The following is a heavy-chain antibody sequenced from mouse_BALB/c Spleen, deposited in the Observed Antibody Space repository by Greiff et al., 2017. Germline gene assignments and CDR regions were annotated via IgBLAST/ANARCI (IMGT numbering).Heavy chain of an antibody. CDR2: IYPGNVNT. Sequence: QVQLKQSGPELVKPGASVRISCKASGYTFTSYYIHWVKQRPGQGLEWIGWIYPGNVNTKYNEKFKGKATLTADKSSSTAYMQLSSLTSEDSAVYFCARSGDYAPFDYWGQGTTLTVSS. CDR1: GYTFTSYY. V-gene: IGHV1S56*01. CDR3: ARSGDYAPFDY. D-gene: IGHD2-4*01. J-gene: IGHJ2*01.